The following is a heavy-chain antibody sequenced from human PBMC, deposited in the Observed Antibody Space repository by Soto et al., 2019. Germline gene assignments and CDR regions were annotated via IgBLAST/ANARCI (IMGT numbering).Heavy chain of an antibody. J-gene: IGHJ4*02. CDR3: ASVETGTSRDYFDY. CDR1: GGTFSSYA. Sequence: QVQLVQSGAEVKKPGSSVMVSCKASGGTFSSYAISWVRQAPGQGLEWMGGIIPIFGTANYAQKFQGRVTMTADESTSTAYMELSSLRSEDTAVYYCASVETGTSRDYFDYWGQGTLVTVSS. CDR2: IIPIFGTA. D-gene: IGHD1-1*01. V-gene: IGHV1-69*12.